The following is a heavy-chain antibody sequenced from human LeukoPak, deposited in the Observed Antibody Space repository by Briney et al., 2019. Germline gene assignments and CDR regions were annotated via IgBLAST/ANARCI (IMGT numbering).Heavy chain of an antibody. J-gene: IGHJ4*02. CDR1: GFTFRNFG. CDR3: ARILGSGYSAEF. CDR2: IHYDGSKK. D-gene: IGHD3-22*01. V-gene: IGHV3-33*01. Sequence: GGSLRLSCAASGFTFRNFGMHWVRQAQGKGLEWVAVIHYDGSKKYYADSVKGRFTISKDNSKNTLYMQMNSLRAEGTAVYYCARILGSGYSAEFWGQGTLVTVSS.